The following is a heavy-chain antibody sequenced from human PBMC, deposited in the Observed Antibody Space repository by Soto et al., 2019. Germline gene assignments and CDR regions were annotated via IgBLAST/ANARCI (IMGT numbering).Heavy chain of an antibody. D-gene: IGHD1-1*01. CDR1: GFTFNIYW. J-gene: IGHJ4*02. V-gene: IGHV3-74*01. Sequence: EVQLVESGGGLVQPGGSLRLSCAASGFTFNIYWMRWVRQAPGKGLEWVSRIDNDGSATTYADSVKGRFTISRDNAKNTLFLQMNTLRVDDTAVYYCARDNWNSYWGQGTLVTVSS. CDR2: IDNDGSAT. CDR3: ARDNWNSY.